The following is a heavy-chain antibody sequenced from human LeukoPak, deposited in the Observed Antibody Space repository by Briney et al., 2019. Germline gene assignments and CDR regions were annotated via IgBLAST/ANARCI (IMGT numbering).Heavy chain of an antibody. CDR2: IYYSGST. J-gene: IGHJ4*02. CDR3: ARRGYSYGCFDY. D-gene: IGHD5-18*01. V-gene: IGHV4-39*01. Sequence: PSETLSLTCTVSGGSISSSSYYWGWIRQPPGKGLEWIGSIYYSGSTYYNPSLKSRVTISVDTSKNQFSLKLSSVTAADTAVYYCARRGYSYGCFDYWGQGTLVTVSS. CDR1: GGSISSSSYY.